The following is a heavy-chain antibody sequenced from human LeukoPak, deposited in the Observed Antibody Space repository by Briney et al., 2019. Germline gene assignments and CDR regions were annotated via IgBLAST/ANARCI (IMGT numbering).Heavy chain of an antibody. CDR1: GGSISTSSYY. Sequence: SETLSLTCTVSGGSISTSSYYWGWIRQPPGKGLQWIGSIYYNGSTYYNPSLKSRVIISIDTSKNQFSLKLSSVTAADTAVFYCARHKMVRGIGYYYYMDVWGKGTTVTISS. J-gene: IGHJ6*03. V-gene: IGHV4-39*01. CDR3: ARHKMVRGIGYYYYMDV. CDR2: IYYNGST. D-gene: IGHD3-10*01.